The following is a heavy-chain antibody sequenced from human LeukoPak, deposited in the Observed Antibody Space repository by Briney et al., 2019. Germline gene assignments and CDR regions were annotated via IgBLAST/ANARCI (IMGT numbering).Heavy chain of an antibody. CDR2: IYSSGST. J-gene: IGHJ4*02. V-gene: IGHV4-59*01. D-gene: IGHD2-2*01. CDR1: GDSITGFY. CDR3: ARTVCSSTSCWFDY. Sequence: SETLSLTCTVSGDSITGFYWSWIRQPPGEGLEWIGYIYSSGSTNYNPSLKSRVTISVDTSKNQFSLKLSSVTAADTAVYYCARTVCSSTSCWFDYWGQGTLVTVSS.